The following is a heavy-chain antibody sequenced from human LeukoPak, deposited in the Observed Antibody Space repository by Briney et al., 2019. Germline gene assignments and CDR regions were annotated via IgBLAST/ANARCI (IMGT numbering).Heavy chain of an antibody. CDR1: GYTFTGYY. D-gene: IGHD2/OR15-2a*01. J-gene: IGHJ5*02. CDR2: IKPKSGGT. Sequence: ASVKVSCKASGYTFTGYYIHWVRQAPGQGLEWMEWIKPKSGGTNYAQKFQGRVTMTRDTSISTAYMELSRLTSDDTAVYYCARAGHYDFNWFDPWGQGTLVTVSS. CDR3: ARAGHYDFNWFDP. V-gene: IGHV1-2*02.